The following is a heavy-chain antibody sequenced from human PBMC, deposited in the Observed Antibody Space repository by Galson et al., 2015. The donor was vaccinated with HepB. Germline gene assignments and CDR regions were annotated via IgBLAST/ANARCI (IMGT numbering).Heavy chain of an antibody. J-gene: IGHJ4*02. CDR3: AKSFYGGSYYFDS. V-gene: IGHV3-23*01. CDR2: ISAGGGET. D-gene: IGHD1-26*01. CDR1: GFTFASSG. Sequence: SLRLSCAASGFTFASSGMSWVRQAPGKGLEWVSLISAGGGETRYADSVKGRFTVSSDNSKNTLYLQMNSLRAEDTAIYYCAKSFYGGSYYFDSWGRGTQVTVSS.